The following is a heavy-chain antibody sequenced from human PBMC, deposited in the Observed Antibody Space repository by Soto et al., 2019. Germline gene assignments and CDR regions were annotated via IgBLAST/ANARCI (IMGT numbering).Heavy chain of an antibody. J-gene: IGHJ4*02. CDR2: VSWDGRTT. V-gene: IGHV3-43*01. Sequence: EGSLRLSCAASGFIFNDYTMHWVRQAPGKGLEWVSLVSWDGRTTFYADAVKGRFTISRDNSKDSLYLEMNSLRVEDSALYCVKDLNGLSYWGQGTLVTVSS. CDR3: VKDLNGLSY. CDR1: GFIFNDYT. D-gene: IGHD2-8*01.